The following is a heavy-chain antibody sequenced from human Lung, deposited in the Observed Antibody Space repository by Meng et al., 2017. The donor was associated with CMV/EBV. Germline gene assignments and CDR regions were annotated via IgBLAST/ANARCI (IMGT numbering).Heavy chain of an antibody. D-gene: IGHD3-10*01. CDR1: GDSITNHNW. Sequence: QVRWGGPGPAMGKPLETLSLPFCGSGDSITNHNWWAWVRQPPGKGLEWIGEIPHRGSSAYNPSLKSRVSMSIDKSKNQFSLKLTSVTAADTAVYHCLRRSGGSVWGQGTLVTVSS. CDR3: LRRSGGSV. V-gene: IGHV4-4*02. CDR2: IPHRGSS. J-gene: IGHJ1*01.